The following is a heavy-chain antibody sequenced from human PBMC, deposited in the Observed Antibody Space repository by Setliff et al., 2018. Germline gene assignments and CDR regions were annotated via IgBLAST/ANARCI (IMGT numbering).Heavy chain of an antibody. Sequence: PSETLSLTCTLSGDSISRSTYYWGWIRQSPGKGLDGIGTVDRSGNTFYNPSLRSRVTISVDTSKNQISLKLTSVSAADTAVYYCERRDSTSYYGYSFDFWGRGTLVTVSS. J-gene: IGHJ4*02. CDR1: GDSISRSTYY. CDR3: ERRDSTSYYGYSFDF. D-gene: IGHD3-22*01. CDR2: VDRSGNT. V-gene: IGHV4-39*01.